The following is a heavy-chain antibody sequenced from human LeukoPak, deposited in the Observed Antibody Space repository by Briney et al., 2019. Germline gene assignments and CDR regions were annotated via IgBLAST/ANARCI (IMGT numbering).Heavy chain of an antibody. J-gene: IGHJ4*02. Sequence: SETLSLTCTVSGGSISSSSYYWGWIRQPPGKGLEWIGSIYYSGSTYYNPSLKSRVTISVDTSKNQFSLKPSSVTAADTAVYYCAKEGYYGSGTLGGYWGQGTLVTVSS. V-gene: IGHV4-39*07. CDR3: AKEGYYGSGTLGGY. CDR2: IYYSGST. CDR1: GGSISSSSYY. D-gene: IGHD3-10*01.